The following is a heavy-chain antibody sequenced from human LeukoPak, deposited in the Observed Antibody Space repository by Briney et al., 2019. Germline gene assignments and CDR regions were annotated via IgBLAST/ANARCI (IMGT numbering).Heavy chain of an antibody. CDR2: IYYSGNT. J-gene: IGHJ4*02. Sequence: KPSETLSLTCTVSGGSVSSGSYFWSWLRQPPGKGLEWIGFIYYSGNTKYNPSLESRATISVDTSKNQFSLKLTSLTTADTAVYYCARGGLSSGWNYWGRGALVTVSS. CDR1: GGSVSSGSYF. D-gene: IGHD6-19*01. CDR3: ARGGLSSGWNY. V-gene: IGHV4-61*01.